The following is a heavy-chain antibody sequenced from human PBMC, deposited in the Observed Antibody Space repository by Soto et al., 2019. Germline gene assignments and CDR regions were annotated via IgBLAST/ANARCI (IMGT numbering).Heavy chain of an antibody. Sequence: TSETLSLTCSVSGGSISSCYYYWRWIRQPPGKGLEWIGDIYFSGNTYSNQSLKSRLIISIDTSKNQFSLKVGPVPAADTAVYYGASSSQYGMDVWGQRNTVTVSS. CDR3: ASSSQYGMDV. V-gene: IGHV4-30-4*01. J-gene: IGHJ6*02. CDR1: GGSISSCYYY. CDR2: IYFSGNT.